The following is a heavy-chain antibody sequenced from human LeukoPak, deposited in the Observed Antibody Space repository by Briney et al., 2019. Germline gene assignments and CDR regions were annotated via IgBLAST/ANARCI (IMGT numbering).Heavy chain of an antibody. CDR3: ARVMDGYSSSWNWFDP. CDR2: IYYSGST. CDR1: GGSVSSYY. Sequence: SETLSLTCTVSGGSVSSYYWSWIRQSPGKGLEWIGYIYYSGSTNYNPSLKSRVTISVDTSKNQFSLKLSSVTAADTAVYYCARVMDGYSSSWNWFDPWGQGTLVTVSS. V-gene: IGHV4-59*02. J-gene: IGHJ5*02. D-gene: IGHD6-13*01.